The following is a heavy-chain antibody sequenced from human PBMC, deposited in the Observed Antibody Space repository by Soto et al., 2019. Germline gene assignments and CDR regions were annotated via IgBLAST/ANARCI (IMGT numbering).Heavy chain of an antibody. CDR2: IYHSGNT. CDR3: ARHEWLQLWLVTEY. Sequence: SETLSLTCSVSGDSIGSSTNYWGWIRQPPGKGLEWIGTIYHSGNTYYNPTLKSRVAISVDMSKNQFSLRLNSVTAADTAVYYCARHEWLQLWLVTEYWGQGALVTVSS. D-gene: IGHD5-18*01. CDR1: GDSIGSSTNY. V-gene: IGHV4-39*01. J-gene: IGHJ4*02.